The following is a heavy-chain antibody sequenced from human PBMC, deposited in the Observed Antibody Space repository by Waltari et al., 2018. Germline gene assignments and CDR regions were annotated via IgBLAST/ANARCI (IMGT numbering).Heavy chain of an antibody. CDR1: GYTFTSYD. V-gene: IGHV1-8*01. CDR2: MNPNSGNT. J-gene: IGHJ6*03. CDR3: ARRAVAYYYYYYYMDV. Sequence: QVQLVQSGAEVKKPGASVKVSCKASGYTFTSYDIHWVRQATGQGLEWMGWMNPNSGNTGYAQKFQGRVTMTRNTSISTAYMELSSLRSEDTAVYYCARRAVAYYYYYYYMDVWGKGTTVTVSS. D-gene: IGHD6-19*01.